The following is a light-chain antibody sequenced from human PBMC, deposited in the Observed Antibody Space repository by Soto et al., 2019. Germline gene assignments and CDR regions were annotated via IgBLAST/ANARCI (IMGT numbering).Light chain of an antibody. CDR3: QQYGSSPQT. CDR1: QSVTSY. V-gene: IGKV3-20*01. CDR2: GAS. Sequence: EIVLTQSPGTLSLSPGERATLSCRASQSVTSYLAWYQQRPGQAPMLLISGASSRATGIPDRFSGSGSGTDFTLTISRLEPEDFAVYYCQQYGSSPQTFGQGTKVEIK. J-gene: IGKJ1*01.